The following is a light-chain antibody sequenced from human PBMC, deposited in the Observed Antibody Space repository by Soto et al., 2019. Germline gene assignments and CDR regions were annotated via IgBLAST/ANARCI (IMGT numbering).Light chain of an antibody. CDR2: DAS. V-gene: IGKV1-5*01. CDR1: QTMSSG. Sequence: DIPMTQSPSTLSASVGDRVAITCRASQTMSSGVACYQQKSGKAPYVLIYDASTLESGAPSRFSVSGSGTQFSLTISNLQPDDFATYYCQQYKSHKPFGQGTKVELK. J-gene: IGKJ1*01. CDR3: QQYKSHKP.